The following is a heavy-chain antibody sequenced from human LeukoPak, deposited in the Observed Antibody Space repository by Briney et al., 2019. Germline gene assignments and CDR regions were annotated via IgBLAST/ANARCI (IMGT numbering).Heavy chain of an antibody. CDR1: GFTFSSYG. CDR2: ISYDGSNK. D-gene: IGHD3-22*01. Sequence: PGGSLRLSCAASGFTFSSYGMPWVRQAPGKGLEWVAVISYDGSNKYYADSVKGRFTISRDNSKNMVYLQMNSLRAEDTAVYYCAKELYYYDSSGYYYFFDYWGQGTLVTVSS. CDR3: AKELYYYDSSGYYYFFDY. J-gene: IGHJ4*02. V-gene: IGHV3-30*18.